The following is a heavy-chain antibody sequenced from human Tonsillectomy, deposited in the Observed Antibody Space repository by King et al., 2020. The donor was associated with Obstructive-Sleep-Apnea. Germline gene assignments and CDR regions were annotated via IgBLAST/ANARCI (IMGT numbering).Heavy chain of an antibody. CDR1: GFTVSSTY. CDR2: LYSGGAT. J-gene: IGHJ4*02. V-gene: IGHV3-66*01. CDR3: ARGLGYSYGYSFDY. Sequence: VQLVESGGGLVQPGGSLRLSCAVSGFTVSSTYMSWVRQAPGKGLEWVSTLYSGGATYYADSVKGRFTISRDTSKNTLYLQMNSLRAEDTAVYFCARGLGYSYGYSFDYWGQGTLVTVSS. D-gene: IGHD5-18*01.